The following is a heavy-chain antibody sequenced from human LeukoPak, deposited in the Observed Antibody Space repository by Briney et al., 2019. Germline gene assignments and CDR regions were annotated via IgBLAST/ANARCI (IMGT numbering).Heavy chain of an antibody. V-gene: IGHV1-8*01. D-gene: IGHD2-2*01. CDR3: ARSIVVVPAAIDAFDI. CDR2: MNPNSGNT. Sequence: GASVKVSCKASGYTFTSYDINWVRQATGQGLEWMGWMNPNSGNTGYAQKFQGRVTMTRNTSISTAYMELSSLRSEDTAVYYCARSIVVVPAAIDAFDIWGQGTMVTVSS. CDR1: GYTFTSYD. J-gene: IGHJ3*02.